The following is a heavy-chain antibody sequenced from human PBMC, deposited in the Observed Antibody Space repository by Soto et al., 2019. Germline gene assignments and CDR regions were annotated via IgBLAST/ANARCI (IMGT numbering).Heavy chain of an antibody. V-gene: IGHV4-4*07. CDR3: ARVYSSPYYYYYGMDV. D-gene: IGHD6-13*01. Sequence: LSLTCTVSGGSSSSYYWSWIRQPAGKGLEWIGRIYTSGSTNYNPSLKSRVTMSVDTSKNQFSLKLSSVTAADTAVYYCARVYSSPYYYYYGMDVWGQVTTFTVSS. CDR2: IYTSGST. J-gene: IGHJ6*02. CDR1: GGSSSSYY.